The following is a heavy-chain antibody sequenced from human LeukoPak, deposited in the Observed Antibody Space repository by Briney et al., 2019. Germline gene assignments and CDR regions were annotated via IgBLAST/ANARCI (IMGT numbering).Heavy chain of an antibody. CDR3: ARIAVATTTGFDP. J-gene: IGHJ5*02. V-gene: IGHV4-30-4*08. Sequence: TSETLSLTCTVSGGSISSGDYYWSWIRQPPGKCLEWIGYIYYSGSTYYNPSLKSRVTISVDTSKNQFSLKLSSVTAADTAVYYCARIAVATTTGFDPWGQGTLVTVSS. D-gene: IGHD6-19*01. CDR1: GGSISSGDYY. CDR2: IYYSGST.